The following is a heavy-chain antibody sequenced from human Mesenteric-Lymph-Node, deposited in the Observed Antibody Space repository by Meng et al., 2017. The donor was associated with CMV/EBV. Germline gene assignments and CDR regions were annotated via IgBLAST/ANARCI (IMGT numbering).Heavy chain of an antibody. D-gene: IGHD1-1*01. CDR1: GLTFSTSD. V-gene: IGHV3-30*02. CDR2: IRHNGADI. J-gene: IGHJ4*02. CDR3: VKAQPPTFDY. Sequence: GESLKISCAASGLTFSTSDMHWVRLAPGKGLEWVAFIRHNGADIYYADSVKGRFTISRDNSRNTLYLQMNSLGPEDTAVYFCVKAQPPTFDYWGQGTLVTVSS.